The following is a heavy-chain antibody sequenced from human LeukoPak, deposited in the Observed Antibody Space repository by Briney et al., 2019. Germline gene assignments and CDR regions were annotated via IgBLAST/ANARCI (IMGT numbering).Heavy chain of an antibody. J-gene: IGHJ4*02. D-gene: IGHD2-15*01. Sequence: GGSLRLSCAAPGFTFSNAWMSWVRQAPGKGLEWVGRIKSKTDGGTTDYAAPVKGRFTISRDDSKNTLYLQMNSLKTEDTAVYYCTTDPVLPEYYFDYWGQGTLVTVSS. V-gene: IGHV3-15*01. CDR3: TTDPVLPEYYFDY. CDR1: GFTFSNAW. CDR2: IKSKTDGGTT.